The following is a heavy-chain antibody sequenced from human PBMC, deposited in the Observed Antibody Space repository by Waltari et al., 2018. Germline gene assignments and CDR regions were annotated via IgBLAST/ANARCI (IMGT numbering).Heavy chain of an antibody. J-gene: IGHJ3*01. CDR1: GESFSDHC. Sequence: QVQLKQWGAGGWKPSETLSLTGAVYGESFSDHCWTWSRQPRGKGLEWIGQMNHRGSVTYNPSLKTRVTISVDTSMNQFSLMMTSLTAADTAVSYCARAPSFHYGVFSVPLTLDYWSQGTMVFVSS. CDR2: MNHRGSV. D-gene: IGHD4-17*01. V-gene: IGHV4-34*01. CDR3: ARAPSFHYGVFSVPLTLDY.